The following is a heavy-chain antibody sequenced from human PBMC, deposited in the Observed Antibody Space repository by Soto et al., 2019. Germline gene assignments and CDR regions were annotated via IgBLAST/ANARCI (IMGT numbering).Heavy chain of an antibody. Sequence: GGSLRLSCAASGFTFSNAWMNWVRQAPGKGLEWVGRIKSEADGETTDYAAPVKGRFSISRDDSESTLYLEMISLRSEDTAVYYCTKLPRFDSSGYHYPTRDYWGHGTLVTVSS. V-gene: IGHV3-15*07. J-gene: IGHJ4*01. CDR1: GFTFSNAW. D-gene: IGHD3-22*01. CDR3: TKLPRFDSSGYHYPTRDY. CDR2: IKSEADGETT.